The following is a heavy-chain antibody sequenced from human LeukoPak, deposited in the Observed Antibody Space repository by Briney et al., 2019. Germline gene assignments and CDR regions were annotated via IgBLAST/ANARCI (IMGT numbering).Heavy chain of an antibody. D-gene: IGHD4-23*01. V-gene: IGHV3-9*01. CDR3: ARKRGNSAFDY. Sequence: GGSLRLSCAASGFTFDDYAMHRVRQAPGKGLEWVSVISLNSGTIAYADSVKGRFTISRDNAKKSLYLQMNSLRAEDTALYYCARKRGNSAFDYWGQGTLVTVSS. CDR1: GFTFDDYA. CDR2: ISLNSGTI. J-gene: IGHJ4*02.